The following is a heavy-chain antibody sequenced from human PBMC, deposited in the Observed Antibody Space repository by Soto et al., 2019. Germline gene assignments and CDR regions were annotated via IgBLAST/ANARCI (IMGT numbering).Heavy chain of an antibody. J-gene: IGHJ4*02. Sequence: PGGSLRLSCAASGFAFSSYAMSWVRQAPGKGLKWVSAISGSGGSTYYADSVKGRFTISRDNSKNTLYLQMNSLRAEDTAVYYCTKEDCSSTSCYSSFDYWGQGTLVTVSS. D-gene: IGHD2-2*02. CDR2: ISGSGGST. CDR3: TKEDCSSTSCYSSFDY. CDR1: GFAFSSYA. V-gene: IGHV3-23*01.